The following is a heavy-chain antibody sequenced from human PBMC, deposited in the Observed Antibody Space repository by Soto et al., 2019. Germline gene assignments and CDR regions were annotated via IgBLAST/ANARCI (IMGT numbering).Heavy chain of an antibody. V-gene: IGHV1-2*02. CDR3: ARTCYYDSSGYYPSYYYYYGMDV. Sequence: ASVKVSCKAAGYTFTGYYMHWVRQAPGQGLEWMGWINPKSGGTNYAQKFQGRVTMTRDTSISTAYMELSRLRSDDTAVYYCARTCYYDSSGYYPSYYYYYGMDVWGQGTTVTV. D-gene: IGHD3-22*01. J-gene: IGHJ6*02. CDR1: GYTFTGYY. CDR2: INPKSGGT.